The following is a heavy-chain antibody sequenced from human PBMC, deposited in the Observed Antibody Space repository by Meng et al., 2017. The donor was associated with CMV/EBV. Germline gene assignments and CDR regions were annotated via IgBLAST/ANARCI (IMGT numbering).Heavy chain of an antibody. CDR3: TTPTLDCSSTSCSFDY. V-gene: IGHV3-15*01. CDR1: GFTFSNAW. J-gene: IGHJ4*02. CDR2: IKSKTDGGTT. D-gene: IGHD2-2*01. Sequence: GGSLRLSCAASGFTFSNAWMSWVRLAPGKGLEWVGRIKSKTDGGTTDYAAPVKGRFAISRDDSKNTLYLQMNSLKTEDTAVYYCTTPTLDCSSTSCSFDYWGQGTLVTVSS.